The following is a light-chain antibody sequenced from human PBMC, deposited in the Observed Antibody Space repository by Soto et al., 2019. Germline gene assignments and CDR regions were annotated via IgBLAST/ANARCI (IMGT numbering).Light chain of an antibody. CDR3: QQYGSSPGT. CDR1: QSVSSSY. V-gene: IGKV3-20*01. J-gene: IGKJ1*01. Sequence: EIVLTQSPGTLSLSPGETATLSCRASQSVSSSYLAWYQQKPGQAPRLLIYGASSRATGIPDRFSGSGSGTYFTLTISSLEPEDFAVYYCQQYGSSPGTFGQGTKVEIK. CDR2: GAS.